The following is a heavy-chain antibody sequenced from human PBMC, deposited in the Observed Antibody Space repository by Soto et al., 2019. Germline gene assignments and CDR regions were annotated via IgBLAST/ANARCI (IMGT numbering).Heavy chain of an antibody. J-gene: IGHJ4*02. V-gene: IGHV3-23*01. CDR2: ISGSGGST. Sequence: GALRLSCAASGFTFSSYAMSWVRQAPGKGLEWVSAISGSGGSTYYADSVKGRFTISRDNSKNTLYLQMNSLRAEDTAVYYCAKEVYYYGSGSYYPFDYWGQGTLVTVSS. D-gene: IGHD3-10*01. CDR3: AKEVYYYGSGSYYPFDY. CDR1: GFTFSSYA.